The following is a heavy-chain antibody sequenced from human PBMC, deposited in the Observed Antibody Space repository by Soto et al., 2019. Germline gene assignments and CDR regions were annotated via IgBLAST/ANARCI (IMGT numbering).Heavy chain of an antibody. CDR3: ARDGASLYYDYVWWSCRGGWFDP. CDR1: GYTFTGYY. D-gene: IGHD3-16*02. J-gene: IGHJ5*02. V-gene: IGHV1-2*04. Sequence: ASVKVSCKASGYTFTGYYMHWVRQAPGQGLEWMGWINPNSGGTNYAQKFQGWVTMTRDTSISTAYMELSRLRSDDTAVYYCARDGASLYYDYVWWSCRGGWFDPWGQGTLVTVSS. CDR2: INPNSGGT.